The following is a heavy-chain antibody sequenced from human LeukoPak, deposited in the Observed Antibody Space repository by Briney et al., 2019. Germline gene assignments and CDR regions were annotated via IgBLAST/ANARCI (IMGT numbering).Heavy chain of an antibody. CDR1: GGSISSYY. J-gene: IGHJ4*02. CDR3: ARSEYSSSSGHFDY. Sequence: SETLSLPCTVSGGSISSYYWSWIRQPPGKGLEWIGYIYFSGSTDYNPSLKSRVTISVDTSKNQFSLKLSSVTAADTAVYYCARSEYSSSSGHFDYWGQGTLVTVSS. D-gene: IGHD6-6*01. V-gene: IGHV4-59*08. CDR2: IYFSGST.